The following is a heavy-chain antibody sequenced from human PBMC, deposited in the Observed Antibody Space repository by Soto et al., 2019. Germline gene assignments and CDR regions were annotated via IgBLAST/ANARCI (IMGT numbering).Heavy chain of an antibody. D-gene: IGHD5-12*01. Sequence: PGGSLRLSCAASGFTFSSYSMNWVRQAPGKGLEWVSSISSSSSYIYYADSVKGRFTISRDNAKNSLYLQMNSLRAEDTAVYYCARDEEMATIRSYLVRWFDPWGQGTLVTVSS. V-gene: IGHV3-21*01. J-gene: IGHJ5*02. CDR3: ARDEEMATIRSYLVRWFDP. CDR1: GFTFSSYS. CDR2: ISSSSSYI.